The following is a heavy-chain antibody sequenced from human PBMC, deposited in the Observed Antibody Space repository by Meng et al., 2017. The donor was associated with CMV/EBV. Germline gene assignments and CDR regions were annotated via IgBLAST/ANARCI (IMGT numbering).Heavy chain of an antibody. J-gene: IGHJ4*02. Sequence: SSLGVHWVSQATGKGMVWVTRISSGGSSTSYAESVKGRFAISGENAKNTLYLQMNSLRAEDTAVYYCAREDVLRFLEWLSGRQPPDYWGQGTLVTVSS. CDR3: AREDVLRFLEWLSGRQPPDY. CDR2: ISSGGSST. V-gene: IGHV3-74*01. CDR1: SSLG. D-gene: IGHD3-3*01.